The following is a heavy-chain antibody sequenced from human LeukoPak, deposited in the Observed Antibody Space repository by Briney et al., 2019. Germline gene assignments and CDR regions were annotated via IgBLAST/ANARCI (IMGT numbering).Heavy chain of an antibody. CDR3: ARVAAPADQYYYYMDV. D-gene: IGHD2-2*01. J-gene: IGHJ6*03. CDR1: GYPIRSGYY. Sequence: SETLSLTCTVSGYPIRSGYYWDWIRQPPGKGLEWIGNIYHSGTTYYNPSLKSRVTISVDTSQKQYSLRLTSVTAADTAAYFCARVAAPADQYYYYMDVWGKGTTVTVSS. V-gene: IGHV4-38-2*02. CDR2: IYHSGTT.